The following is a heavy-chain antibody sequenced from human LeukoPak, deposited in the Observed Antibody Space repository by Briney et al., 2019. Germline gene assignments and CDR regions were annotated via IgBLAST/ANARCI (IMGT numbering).Heavy chain of an antibody. Sequence: GASVKVSCKASGYTFTGYYMHWVRQAPGQGLEWMGWINPNSGGTNYAQKFQGRVTITRDTAISTAYMELSRLRSDDTAVYSCATDSGSYPFGYWGQGTLVTVSS. CDR2: INPNSGGT. D-gene: IGHD1-26*01. CDR3: ATDSGSYPFGY. CDR1: GYTFTGYY. J-gene: IGHJ4*02. V-gene: IGHV1-2*02.